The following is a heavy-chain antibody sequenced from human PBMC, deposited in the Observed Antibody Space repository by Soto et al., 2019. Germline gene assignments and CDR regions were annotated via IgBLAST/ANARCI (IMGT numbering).Heavy chain of an antibody. CDR2: IIPIFGTA. D-gene: IGHD3-22*01. V-gene: IGHV1-69*01. J-gene: IGHJ6*02. CDR3: ARDKVGYYDSSGYYRVSVPPDYYYGMDV. CDR1: GGTCSSYA. Sequence: QVQLVQSGAEVKKPGSSVKVSCKASGGTCSSYAISWVRQAPGQGLEWMGGIIPIFGTANYAQKFQGRVTITADESTSTAYMELSSLRSEDTAVYYCARDKVGYYDSSGYYRVSVPPDYYYGMDVWGQGTTVTVSS.